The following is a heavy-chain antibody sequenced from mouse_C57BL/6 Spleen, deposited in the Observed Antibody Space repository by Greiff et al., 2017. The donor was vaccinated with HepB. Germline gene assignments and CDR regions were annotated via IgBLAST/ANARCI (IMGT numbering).Heavy chain of an antibody. CDR1: GYTFTSYG. V-gene: IGHV1-81*01. CDR3: ARNGDSNGGYFDV. Sequence: QVQLKQSGAELARPGASVKLSCKASGYTFTSYGISWVKQRTGQGLEWIGEIYPRSGNTYYNEKFKGKATLTADISSSTAYMELRSLTSEDSAVYCCARNGDSNGGYFDVWGTGTTVTVSS. J-gene: IGHJ1*03. CDR2: IYPRSGNT. D-gene: IGHD2-5*01.